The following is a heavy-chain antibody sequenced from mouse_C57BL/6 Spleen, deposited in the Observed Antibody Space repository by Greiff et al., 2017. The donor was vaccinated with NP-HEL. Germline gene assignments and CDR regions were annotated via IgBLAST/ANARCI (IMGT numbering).Heavy chain of an antibody. CDR2: IDPETGGT. CDR3: TRTGGSWYFDV. J-gene: IGHJ1*03. D-gene: IGHD3-1*01. V-gene: IGHV1-15*01. CDR1: GYTFTDYE. Sequence: QVHVKQSGAELVRPGASVTLSCKASGYTFTDYEMHWVKQTPVHGLEWIGAIDPETGGTAYNQKFKGKAILTADKSSSTAYMELRSLTSEDSAVYYCTRTGGSWYFDVWGTGTTVTVSS.